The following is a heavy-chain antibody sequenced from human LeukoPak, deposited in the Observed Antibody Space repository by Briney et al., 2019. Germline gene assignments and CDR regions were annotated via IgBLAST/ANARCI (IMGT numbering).Heavy chain of an antibody. D-gene: IGHD3-10*01. CDR1: GFTFSTYF. CDR2: IASDGSHT. Sequence: PGRSLRLSCAASGFTFSTYFMHWVRQAPGKGLEWVADIASDGSHTFYVESVKGRFTISRDNSKNTLYLQMNSLRAEDTAVYYCARDGGSGSDAFDIWGQGTMVTVSS. J-gene: IGHJ3*02. CDR3: ARDGGSGSDAFDI. V-gene: IGHV3-30-3*01.